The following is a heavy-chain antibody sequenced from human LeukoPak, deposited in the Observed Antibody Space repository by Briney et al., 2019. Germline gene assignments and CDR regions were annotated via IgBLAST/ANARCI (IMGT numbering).Heavy chain of an antibody. CDR1: GGTFSSYA. V-gene: IGHV1-69*06. D-gene: IGHD4-17*01. CDR2: IIPIFGTA. CDR3: AIKCGDYGGYYYYYYMDV. J-gene: IGHJ6*03. Sequence: SVKVSCKASGGTFSSYAISWVRQAPGQGLEWMGGIIPIFGTANYAQKFQGRVTITADKSTSTAYMELSSLRSEDTAVYYCAIKCGDYGGYYYYYYMDVWGKGTTVTVSS.